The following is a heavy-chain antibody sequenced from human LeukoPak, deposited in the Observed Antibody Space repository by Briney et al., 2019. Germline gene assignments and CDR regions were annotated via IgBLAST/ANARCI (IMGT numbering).Heavy chain of an antibody. Sequence: GGSLRLSCAASGFTFSSYAMSWVRQAPGKGLEWVSAISGSGGSTYYADSVKGRFTISRDNSKNTLYLQMNSLRAEDTAVYYCGGGGWDYYDSSGYYGAFDIWGQGTMVTVSS. CDR3: GGGGWDYYDSSGYYGAFDI. CDR2: ISGSGGST. CDR1: GFTFSSYA. J-gene: IGHJ3*02. V-gene: IGHV3-23*01. D-gene: IGHD3-22*01.